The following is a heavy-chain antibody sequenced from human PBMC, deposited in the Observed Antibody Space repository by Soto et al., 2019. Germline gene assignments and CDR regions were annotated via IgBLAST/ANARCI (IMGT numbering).Heavy chain of an antibody. CDR3: AKTTDGWFSAFEI. Sequence: EVQLLESGGGLVQPGGSLRLSCAASGFVFSSYAMSWVRQAPGKGLEWVSAISGSGTTAYYADSVKGRFIFSRDNPKNTMYLQMNSLRAEDTAVYFCAKTTDGWFSAFEIWGLGTVVTVSS. CDR2: ISGSGTTA. J-gene: IGHJ3*02. V-gene: IGHV3-23*01. D-gene: IGHD6-19*01. CDR1: GFVFSSYA.